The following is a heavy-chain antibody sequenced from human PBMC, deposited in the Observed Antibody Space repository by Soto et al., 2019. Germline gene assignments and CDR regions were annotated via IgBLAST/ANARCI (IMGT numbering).Heavy chain of an antibody. Sequence: ASVKVYCKASGGTFSSYAISWVRQAPGQGLEWMGGIIPIFGTANYAQKFQGRVTITADESTSPAYMELSSLRSEDTAVYYCAITYYGSGSYYPNPDYFDSWGQGTLVTVSS. J-gene: IGHJ4*02. V-gene: IGHV1-69*13. CDR1: GGTFSSYA. D-gene: IGHD3-10*01. CDR3: AITYYGSGSYYPNPDYFDS. CDR2: IIPIFGTA.